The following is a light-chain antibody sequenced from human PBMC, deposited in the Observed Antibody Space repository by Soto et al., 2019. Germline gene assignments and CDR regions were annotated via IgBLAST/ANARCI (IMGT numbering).Light chain of an antibody. CDR3: SSYAGSNTVV. CDR2: EVS. CDR1: SSDVGGYNY. V-gene: IGLV2-8*01. Sequence: QSALTQPPSAYGSPGQSVTISCTGTSSDVGGYNYVSWYQQQSGKAPKLMIYEVSKRPSGVPDRFSGSKSGNTASLTVSGLQAEDEADYYCSSYAGSNTVVFGGGTKLTVL. J-gene: IGLJ2*01.